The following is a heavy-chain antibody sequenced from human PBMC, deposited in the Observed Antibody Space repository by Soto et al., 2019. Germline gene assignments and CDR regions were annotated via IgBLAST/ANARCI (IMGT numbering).Heavy chain of an antibody. V-gene: IGHV3-30*18. CDR3: AKPYSSSWSFDY. CDR2: ISYDGSNK. D-gene: IGHD6-13*01. CDR1: GFTFSSYG. Sequence: GGSLRLSCAASGFTFSSYGMHWVRQAPGKGLEWVAVISYDGSNKYYADSVKGRFTISRDNSKNTLYLQMNSLRAEDTAVYYCAKPYSSSWSFDYWGQGTLVTV. J-gene: IGHJ4*02.